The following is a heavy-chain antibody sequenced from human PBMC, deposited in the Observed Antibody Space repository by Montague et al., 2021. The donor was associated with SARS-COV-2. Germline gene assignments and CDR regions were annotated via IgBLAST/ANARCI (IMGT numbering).Heavy chain of an antibody. CDR1: GGSISSYY. CDR3: ARDLLDV. Sequence: SETLSLTCTVSGGSISSYYWSWIRQPPGKGLEWIGDIYYSGSTNYNPSLKSRVTISVDTSKNQFSLKLSSVTAADTAVYYCARDLLDVWGQGTTVTVSS. CDR2: IYYSGST. J-gene: IGHJ6*02. V-gene: IGHV4-59*01.